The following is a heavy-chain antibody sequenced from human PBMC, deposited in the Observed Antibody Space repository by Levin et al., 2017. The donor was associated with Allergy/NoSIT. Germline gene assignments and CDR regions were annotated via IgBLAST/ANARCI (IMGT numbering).Heavy chain of an antibody. J-gene: IGHJ1*01. CDR3: AKYYYDGNGPRYFHH. CDR1: GFTFSDHY. Sequence: PGGSLRLSCAASGFTFSDHYMDWVRQAPGKGLEWIGRIRNRAQSYTTEYAASVKGRFTISRDDSKNSLSLQMDSLKTDDTAVYYCAKYYYDGNGPRYFHHWGQGTLVTVSP. D-gene: IGHD3-22*01. V-gene: IGHV3-72*01. CDR2: IRNRAQSYTT.